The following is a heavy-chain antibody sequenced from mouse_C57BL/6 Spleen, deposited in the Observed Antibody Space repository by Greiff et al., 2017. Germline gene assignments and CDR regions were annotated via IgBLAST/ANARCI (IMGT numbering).Heavy chain of an antibody. CDR1: GYTFTSYW. Sequence: QVQLQQPGAELVRPGSSVKLSCKASGYTFTSYWMHWVKQRPIQGLEWIGNIDPSDSETHYNQKFKDKATLTVDKSSSTAYMQLSSLTSEDSAVYYCARLCYGSSSYAMDYWGQGTSVTVSS. CDR2: IDPSDSET. D-gene: IGHD1-1*01. V-gene: IGHV1-52*01. CDR3: ARLCYGSSSYAMDY. J-gene: IGHJ4*01.